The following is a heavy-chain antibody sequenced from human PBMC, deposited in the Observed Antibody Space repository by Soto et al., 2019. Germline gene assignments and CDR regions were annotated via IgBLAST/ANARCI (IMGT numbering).Heavy chain of an antibody. Sequence: LSLTCAVSGYSISSGYYWGWIRQPPGKGLEWIGSIYHSGSTYYNPSLKSRVTISVDTSKNQFSLKLSSVTAADTAVYYCARHRGGDSSPPAWGQGALVTVSS. D-gene: IGHD2-21*02. CDR3: ARHRGGDSSPPA. J-gene: IGHJ5*02. V-gene: IGHV4-38-2*01. CDR1: GYSISSGYY. CDR2: IYHSGST.